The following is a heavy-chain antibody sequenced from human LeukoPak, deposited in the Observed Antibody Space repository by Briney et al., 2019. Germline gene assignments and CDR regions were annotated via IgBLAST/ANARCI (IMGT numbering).Heavy chain of an antibody. CDR3: MKWGSAADIQD. D-gene: IGHD6-25*01. CDR1: GFTFTSHW. Sequence: QSGGSLRLSCEASGFTFTSHWMGWVRQAPGKGLEWVANINPAGSDTYYVDSVKGRFTISRDNAKKSTFLQMNSLRVEETALYYCMKWGSAADIQDWGQGTLVTVSS. J-gene: IGHJ4*02. CDR2: INPAGSDT. V-gene: IGHV3-7*03.